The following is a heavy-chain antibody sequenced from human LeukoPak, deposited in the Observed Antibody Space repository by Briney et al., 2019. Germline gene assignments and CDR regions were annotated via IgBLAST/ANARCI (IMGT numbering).Heavy chain of an antibody. J-gene: IGHJ4*02. CDR3: AKDPGYSSGWYYFDY. CDR2: ISWNSGSI. D-gene: IGHD6-19*01. V-gene: IGHV3-9*01. CDR1: GFTFDDYA. Sequence: GGSLRLSCAASGFTFDDYAMPWVRQAPGKGLEWVSGISWNSGSIGYADSVKGRFTISRDNAKNSLYLQMNSLRAEDTALYYCAKDPGYSSGWYYFDYWGQGTLVTVSS.